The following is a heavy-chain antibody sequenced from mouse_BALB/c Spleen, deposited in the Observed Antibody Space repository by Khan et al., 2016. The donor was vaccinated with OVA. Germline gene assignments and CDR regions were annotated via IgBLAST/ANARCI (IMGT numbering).Heavy chain of an antibody. Sequence: QVQLKESGPGLVQPSQSLSITCTVSGFSLTNYGVHWVRQPPGKGLEWLGLIWSGGNTDYNPAFISRLSISKDNTTSQVFFKMNSLQADDTAIYFCARKRGVHYNMDYWGQGTSVTVSS. CDR3: ARKRGVHYNMDY. D-gene: IGHD1-1*01. J-gene: IGHJ4*01. V-gene: IGHV2-4*02. CDR2: IWSGGNT. CDR1: GFSLTNYG.